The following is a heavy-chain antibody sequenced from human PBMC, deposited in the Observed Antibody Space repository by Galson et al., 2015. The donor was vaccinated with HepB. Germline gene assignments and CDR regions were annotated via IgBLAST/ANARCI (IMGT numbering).Heavy chain of an antibody. CDR2: IYTSGST. Sequence: TLSLTCTVSGGSISSGSYYWSWIRQPAGKGLKWIGRIYTSGSTNYNPSLKSRVTISVDTSKNQFSLKLSSVTAADTAVYYCARHIAAAGTSFDYWGQGTRVTVSS. J-gene: IGHJ4*02. D-gene: IGHD6-13*01. V-gene: IGHV4-61*02. CDR3: ARHIAAAGTSFDY. CDR1: GGSISSGSYY.